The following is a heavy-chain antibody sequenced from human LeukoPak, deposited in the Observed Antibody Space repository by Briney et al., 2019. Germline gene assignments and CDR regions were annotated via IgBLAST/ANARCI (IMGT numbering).Heavy chain of an antibody. D-gene: IGHD6-6*01. J-gene: IGHJ5*02. Sequence: ASVKVSCKASGGTFSSYAISWVRQAPGQGLEWMGGIIPIFGTANYAQKFQGGVTITTDESTSTAYMELSSLRSEDTAVYYCARVGFIAARPSWFDPWGQGTLVTVSS. CDR2: IIPIFGTA. CDR3: ARVGFIAARPSWFDP. CDR1: GGTFSSYA. V-gene: IGHV1-69*05.